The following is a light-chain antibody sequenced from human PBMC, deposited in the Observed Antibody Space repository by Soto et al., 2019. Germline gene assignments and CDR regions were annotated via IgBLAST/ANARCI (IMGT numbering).Light chain of an antibody. V-gene: IGLV2-14*01. J-gene: IGLJ1*01. CDR3: KV. Sequence: QAVLTQPASVSGSPGQAVTISCTGTSSDVGGYNYVSWYQQHPGKAPKLMIYDVSNRPSGVSNRFSGSKSGNTASLTISGLPAEDEADYTEKVFGTGTKVTVL. CDR1: SSDVGGYNY. CDR2: DVS.